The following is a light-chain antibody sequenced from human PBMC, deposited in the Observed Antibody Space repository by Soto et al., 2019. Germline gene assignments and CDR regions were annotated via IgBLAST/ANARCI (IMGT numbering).Light chain of an antibody. Sequence: AIRMTQSPSSLSASTGDRVTITCRASQGISSYLAWYQQKPGKAPKLLIYAASTLQSGVPSRFSGSGSGTDFTLTISSLQPDDFATYYCQQYNSYSTWTFGQGTKVEIK. J-gene: IGKJ1*01. CDR1: QGISSY. CDR2: AAS. CDR3: QQYNSYSTWT. V-gene: IGKV1-8*01.